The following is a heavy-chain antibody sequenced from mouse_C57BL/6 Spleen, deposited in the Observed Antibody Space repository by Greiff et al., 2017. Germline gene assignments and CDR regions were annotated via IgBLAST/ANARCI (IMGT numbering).Heavy chain of an antibody. CDR1: GYTFTSYW. Sequence: QVQLQQPGAELVKPGASVKVSCKASGYTFTSYWMHWVKQRPGQGLEWIGRIHPSDSDTNYNQKFKGKATLTVDKSSSTAYMQLGSLTSEDSAVYYYAGRDYDDGYAGWGHGTLVTVAA. V-gene: IGHV1-74*01. CDR2: IHPSDSDT. D-gene: IGHD2-4*01. CDR3: AGRDYDDGYAG. J-gene: IGHJ3*01.